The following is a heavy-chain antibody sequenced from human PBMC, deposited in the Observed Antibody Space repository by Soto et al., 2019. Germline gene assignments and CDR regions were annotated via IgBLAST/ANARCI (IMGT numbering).Heavy chain of an antibody. J-gene: IGHJ4*01. V-gene: IGHV4-59*08. D-gene: IGHD2-8*01. Sequence: QVQLQESGPGLVKPSETLSLTCTVSGGSISSYYWSWIRQPPGKGLEWIGYIYYSGGTNYNPSLKSRVTISVDTSKNQFSLKLSSVTAADTAVYYCARRWGYAIDYWGHGTLVIVSS. CDR1: GGSISSYY. CDR3: ARRWGYAIDY. CDR2: IYYSGGT.